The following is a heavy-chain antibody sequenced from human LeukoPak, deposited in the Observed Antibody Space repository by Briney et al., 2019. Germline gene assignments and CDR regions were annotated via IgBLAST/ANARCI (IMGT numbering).Heavy chain of an antibody. J-gene: IGHJ4*02. V-gene: IGHV3-21*01. D-gene: IGHD2-15*01. CDR2: ISSSGTYI. CDR1: GFTFSSYA. CDR3: ARDPGRSGGSCYSDY. Sequence: GGSLRLSCAASGFTFSSYAMSWVRRAPGKGLEWVSSISSSGTYIYYADSVKGRFTISRDNAKNSLYLQMNSLRAEDTAVYYCARDPGRSGGSCYSDYWGQGTLVTVSS.